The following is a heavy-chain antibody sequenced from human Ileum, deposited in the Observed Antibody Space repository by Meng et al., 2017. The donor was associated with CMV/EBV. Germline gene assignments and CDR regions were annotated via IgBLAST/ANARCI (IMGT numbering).Heavy chain of an antibody. D-gene: IGHD3-10*01. Sequence: GESLKISCAGSGFTFSSYFMNWVRQPPGKGLEWVSSITSSSSYIFYADSVKGRFTISRDNAKNSLHLQMNSLRAEDTAVYYCVRDYYSAFDIWGQGTVVTVSS. CDR1: GFTFSSYF. CDR3: VRDYYSAFDI. V-gene: IGHV3-21*06. J-gene: IGHJ3*02. CDR2: ITSSSSYI.